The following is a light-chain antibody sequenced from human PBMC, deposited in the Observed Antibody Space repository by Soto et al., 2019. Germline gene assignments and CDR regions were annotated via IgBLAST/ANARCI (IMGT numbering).Light chain of an antibody. CDR2: AAS. V-gene: IGKV1-39*01. J-gene: IGKJ3*01. CDR1: QSITNS. Sequence: DIQMTQSPSSLSASVGDRVTITCRASQSITNSLNWYQHKPGKAPTLVVYAASSLQSGVPSRFSGSGSGTDFTLTINSLQPEDFATYFCQQGHSMPFTFGPGTKVDIK. CDR3: QQGHSMPFT.